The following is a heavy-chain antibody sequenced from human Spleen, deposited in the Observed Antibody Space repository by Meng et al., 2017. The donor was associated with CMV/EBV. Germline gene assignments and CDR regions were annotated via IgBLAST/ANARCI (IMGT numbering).Heavy chain of an antibody. V-gene: IGHV4-30-4*08. Sequence: VQRQRSGARLAPTALTLSPACTVPGGSIRSGDHCWGWNRQPPGKDLQCIGYSAYRESTYYNPSLQSRVPISVDTSKNMFSLKLSSVPAADTPVYYCARENIVVVPDWYFDLWGRGTLVTVSS. J-gene: IGHJ2*01. CDR2: SAYREST. CDR1: GGSIRSGDHC. CDR3: ARENIVVVPDWYFDL. D-gene: IGHD2-2*01.